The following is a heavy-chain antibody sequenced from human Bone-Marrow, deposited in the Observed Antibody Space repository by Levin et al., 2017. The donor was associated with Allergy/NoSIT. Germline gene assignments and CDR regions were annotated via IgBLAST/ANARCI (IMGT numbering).Heavy chain of an antibody. CDR2: IYPGDSDT. Sequence: KVSCKGSGYSFTSYWIGWVRQMPGKGLEWMGIIYPGDSDTRYSPSFQGQVTISADKSISTAYLQWSSLKASDTAMYYCATSIHYDILTGYPDAFDIWGQGTMVTVSS. CDR1: GYSFTSYW. V-gene: IGHV5-51*01. J-gene: IGHJ3*02. CDR3: ATSIHYDILTGYPDAFDI. D-gene: IGHD3-9*01.